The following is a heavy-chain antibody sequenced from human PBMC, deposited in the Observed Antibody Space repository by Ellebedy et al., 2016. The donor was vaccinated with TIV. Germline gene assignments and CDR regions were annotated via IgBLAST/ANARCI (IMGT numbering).Heavy chain of an antibody. CDR2: VHFSGSP. Sequence: PSETLSLTCTVFGGSISPYFWNWIQQPPGRGLEWIGYVHFSGSPHYNPSLKSRVTVSVDTSKNQFSLTVTSVTAADTAVYYCERRRAAADSGGFDFWGRGTMVTVSS. CDR1: GGSISPYF. CDR3: ERRRAAADSGGFDF. V-gene: IGHV4-59*08. D-gene: IGHD6-13*01. J-gene: IGHJ3*01.